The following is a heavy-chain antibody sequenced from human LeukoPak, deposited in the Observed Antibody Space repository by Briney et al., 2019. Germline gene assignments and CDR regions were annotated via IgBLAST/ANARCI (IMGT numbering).Heavy chain of an antibody. Sequence: PSETLSLTCTVSGGSINSGGHYWSWVRQHPGKGLEWIGYIYYSGSAYYNPSLKSRVSISIDTSKNQFSLKLSSVTAADTAVYLCARVTLFGIAYYFDYWGQGSLVTVSS. V-gene: IGHV4-31*03. J-gene: IGHJ4*02. D-gene: IGHD3-3*01. CDR2: IYYSGSA. CDR1: GGSINSGGHY. CDR3: ARVTLFGIAYYFDY.